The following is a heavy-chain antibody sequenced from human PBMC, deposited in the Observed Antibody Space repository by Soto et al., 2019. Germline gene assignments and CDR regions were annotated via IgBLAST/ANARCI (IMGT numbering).Heavy chain of an antibody. CDR2: MNPNSGNT. CDR1: GYTFTSYD. J-gene: IGHJ6*03. D-gene: IGHD3-3*01. V-gene: IGHV1-8*01. Sequence: ASVKVSCKASGYTFTSYDINWVRQATGQGLEWMGWMNPNSGNTGYAQKFQGRVTMTRSTSISTAYMELSSLRSEDTAVYYCARADSDFWSGYPILYSPRYYYYYYYMDVWGKGTTVTVSS. CDR3: ARADSDFWSGYPILYSPRYYYYYYYMDV.